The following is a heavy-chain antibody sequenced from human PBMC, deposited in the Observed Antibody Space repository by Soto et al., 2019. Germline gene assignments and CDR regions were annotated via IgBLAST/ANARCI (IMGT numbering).Heavy chain of an antibody. CDR1: GGSIISGGYY. D-gene: IGHD3-10*01. CDR2: IYYSGST. J-gene: IGHJ4*02. Sequence: SEALSLTCTVSGGSIISGGYYWMWIRQHPGKGLEWIGYIYYSGSTYYNPSLKSRVTISVDTSKNQFSLKLSSVTAADTAVYYCARDSIDRGSGSPYWGQGTLVTVSS. V-gene: IGHV4-31*03. CDR3: ARDSIDRGSGSPY.